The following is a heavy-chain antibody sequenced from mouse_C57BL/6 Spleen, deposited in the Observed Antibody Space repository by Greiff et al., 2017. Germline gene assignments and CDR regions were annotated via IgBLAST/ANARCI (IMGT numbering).Heavy chain of an antibody. CDR2: ISNLAYSI. V-gene: IGHV5-15*01. CDR3: ARDHYYGSSYEGYWYFDV. J-gene: IGHJ1*03. D-gene: IGHD1-1*01. CDR1: GFTFSDYG. Sequence: EVQGVESGGGLVQPGGSLKLSCAASGFTFSDYGMAWVRQAPRKGPEWVAFISNLAYSIYYADTVTGRFTISRENAKNTLYLEMSSLRSEDTAVYYCARDHYYGSSYEGYWYFDVWGTGTTVTVSS.